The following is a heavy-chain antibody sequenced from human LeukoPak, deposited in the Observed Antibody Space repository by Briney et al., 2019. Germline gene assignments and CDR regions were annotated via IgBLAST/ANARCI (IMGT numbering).Heavy chain of an antibody. Sequence: GGSLRLSCAASGFTFNTYAMNWVRQAPGKGLEWVTYISSSSSTIYYADSVRGRFAIPRDNAKKSLYLQMNSLRDEDTAVYYCVTGEDSGRPQAIDYWGQGTLVTVSS. D-gene: IGHD3-10*01. CDR2: ISSSSSTI. CDR3: VTGEDSGRPQAIDY. CDR1: GFTFNTYA. V-gene: IGHV3-48*02. J-gene: IGHJ4*02.